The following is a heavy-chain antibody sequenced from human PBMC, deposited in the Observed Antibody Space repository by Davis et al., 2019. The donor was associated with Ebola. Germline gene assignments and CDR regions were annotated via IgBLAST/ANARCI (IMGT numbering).Heavy chain of an antibody. CDR1: GYTFTGYY. D-gene: IGHD3-3*01. Sequence: ASVKVSCKASGYTFTGYYMHWVRQAPGQGLEWMGWINPNSGGTNYAQKFQGRVTMTRDTSISTAYMELSRLGSDDTAVYYCARVLGFGGDFWPAGYWGQGTLVTVSS. CDR2: INPNSGGT. J-gene: IGHJ4*02. CDR3: ARVLGFGGDFWPAGY. V-gene: IGHV1-2*02.